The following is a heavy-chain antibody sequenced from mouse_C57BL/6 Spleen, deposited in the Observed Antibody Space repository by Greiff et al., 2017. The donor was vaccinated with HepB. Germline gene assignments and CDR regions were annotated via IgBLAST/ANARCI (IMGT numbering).Heavy chain of an antibody. V-gene: IGHV1-26*01. CDR3: ARRNPIYGSHFDY. CDR1: GYTFTDYY. Sequence: VQLQQSGPELVKPGASVKISCKASGYTFTDYYMNWVKQSHGKSLEWIGDINPNNGGTSYNQKFKGKATLTVDKSSSTAYMELRSLTSEDSAVYYCARRNPIYGSHFDYWGQGTTLTVSS. J-gene: IGHJ2*01. CDR2: INPNNGGT. D-gene: IGHD1-1*01.